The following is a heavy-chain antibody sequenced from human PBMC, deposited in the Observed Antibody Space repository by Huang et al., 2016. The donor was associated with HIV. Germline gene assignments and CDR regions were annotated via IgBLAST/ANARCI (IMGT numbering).Heavy chain of an antibody. CDR2: SKMDGRTT. D-gene: IGHD2-15*01. CDR3: ARAGGFEI. CDR1: GFKFSNYW. J-gene: IGHJ3*02. Sequence: EEHLVESGGGLVQPGGSLRLSGEASGFKFSNYWMQWVSQAPGKGRSWVSRSKMDGRTTDYADSVKGRFTISRDNAKNTLYLQMSSLTAEDTAIYYCARAGGFEIWGQGTVVTVSS. V-gene: IGHV3-74*01.